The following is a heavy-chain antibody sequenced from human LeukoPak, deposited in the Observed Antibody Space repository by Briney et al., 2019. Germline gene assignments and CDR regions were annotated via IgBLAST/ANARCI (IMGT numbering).Heavy chain of an antibody. CDR1: SGSISNYY. Sequence: PSETLSLTCTVSSGSISNYYWSWIRQPPGKGLEWIGEINHSGSTNYNPSLKSRVTISVDTSKNQFSLKLSSVTAADTAVYYCARVGGYGYGYYYYYYMDVWGKGTTVTVSS. J-gene: IGHJ6*03. V-gene: IGHV4-34*01. CDR3: ARVGGYGYGYYYYYYMDV. D-gene: IGHD5-18*01. CDR2: INHSGST.